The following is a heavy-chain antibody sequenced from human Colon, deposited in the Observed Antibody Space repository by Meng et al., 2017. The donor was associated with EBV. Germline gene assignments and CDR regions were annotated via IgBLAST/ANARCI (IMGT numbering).Heavy chain of an antibody. V-gene: IGHV4-39*01. CDR3: ARRRYYYGSGSYHSYYFDY. Sequence: HLRLRGSGPGLVNPSDTLSPSCTVSGGSISISSYYWGWIRQPPGKGLEWIGSIYYNGSTYYNPSLKSRVTISVDTSKNQFSLKLNSVTAADTAVYYCARRRYYYGSGSYHSYYFDYWGQGALVTVSS. CDR1: GGSISISSYY. CDR2: IYYNGST. D-gene: IGHD3-10*01. J-gene: IGHJ4*02.